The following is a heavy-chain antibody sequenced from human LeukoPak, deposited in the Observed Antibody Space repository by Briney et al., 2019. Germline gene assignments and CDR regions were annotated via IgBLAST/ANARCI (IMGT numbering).Heavy chain of an antibody. D-gene: IGHD5-24*01. CDR1: GGSISSYY. Sequence: SETLSLTCTVSGGSISSYYWSWIRQPPGKGLEWIGYIYYSGSTNYSPSLKSRVTISVDTSKNQFSLKLSSVTAADTAVYYCARGLMATTQFDYWGQGTLVTVSS. V-gene: IGHV4-59*01. CDR3: ARGLMATTQFDY. CDR2: IYYSGST. J-gene: IGHJ4*02.